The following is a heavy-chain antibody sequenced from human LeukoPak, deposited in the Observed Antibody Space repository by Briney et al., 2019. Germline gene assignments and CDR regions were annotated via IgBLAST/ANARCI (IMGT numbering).Heavy chain of an antibody. D-gene: IGHD3-10*01. CDR3: ARTMVRGPAFDY. CDR2: ISGSGGST. J-gene: IGHJ4*02. CDR1: GFTFSSYA. V-gene: IGHV3-23*01. Sequence: PGGSLRLSCAASGFTFSSYAMSWVRQAPGKGLEWVSAISGSGGSTYYADSVKGRFTISRDNSKNTLYLQMNSLRAEDTAVYYCARTMVRGPAFDYWGQGTLVTVSS.